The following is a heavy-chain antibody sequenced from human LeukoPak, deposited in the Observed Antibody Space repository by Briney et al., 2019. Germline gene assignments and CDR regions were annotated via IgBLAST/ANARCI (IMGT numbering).Heavy chain of an antibody. J-gene: IGHJ4*02. CDR3: ARDWAETVVAYPEF. CDR2: ISAYNGNT. V-gene: IGHV1-18*01. D-gene: IGHD2-21*01. Sequence: ASVKVXCKASGYTXTXYGISWXRXXPGQGLEWMGWISAYNGNTNYAQKLKGRVTMTRDTSTGTVYMVLSSLRSEDTAVYYCARDWAETVVAYPEFWGQGTLVTVSS. CDR1: GYTXTXYG.